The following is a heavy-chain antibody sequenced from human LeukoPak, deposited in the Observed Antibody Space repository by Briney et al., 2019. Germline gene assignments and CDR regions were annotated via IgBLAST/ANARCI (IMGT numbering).Heavy chain of an antibody. CDR3: VKESAADGTFHFDY. Sequence: GGSLRLSCAASGFTFNIFGMHWVRQVPGNGLEWVAVLWADGSTAHYADSVKGRLTISRGSSEKTLYLQMNSLRSEDTAVYYCVKESAADGTFHFDYWGQGTLVTVSS. CDR1: GFTFNIFG. CDR2: LWADGSTA. J-gene: IGHJ4*02. D-gene: IGHD6-13*01. V-gene: IGHV3-33*06.